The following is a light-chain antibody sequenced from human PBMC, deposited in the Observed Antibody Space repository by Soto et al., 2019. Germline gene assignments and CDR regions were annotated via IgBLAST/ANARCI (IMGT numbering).Light chain of an antibody. CDR2: AAS. CDR3: QQSFSTPWT. V-gene: IGKV1-39*01. J-gene: IGKJ1*01. Sequence: DIQMTQPPSSLSASVGDRVTITCRASQSISSYLIWHQQKPGKAPNLLIYAASSLQSGVPSRFSGSGSGTDFTLTISSLQPEDSATYYCQQSFSTPWTFGQGTKVDIK. CDR1: QSISSY.